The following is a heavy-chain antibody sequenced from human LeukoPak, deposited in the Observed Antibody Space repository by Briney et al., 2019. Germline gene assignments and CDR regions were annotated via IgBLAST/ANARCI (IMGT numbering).Heavy chain of an antibody. V-gene: IGHV3-74*01. D-gene: IGHD2-2*01. CDR2: INAEGTYA. CDR3: VRDAVVLG. CDR1: GFTFSHYS. Sequence: GGSLRLSCAASGFTFSHYSMFWIRQVPGKGLVWVSRINAEGTYANYADSVRGRFTTSRDNAKNMVYLQMNSLRAEDTAVYYCVRDAVVLGWGQGTLVTVSS. J-gene: IGHJ4*02.